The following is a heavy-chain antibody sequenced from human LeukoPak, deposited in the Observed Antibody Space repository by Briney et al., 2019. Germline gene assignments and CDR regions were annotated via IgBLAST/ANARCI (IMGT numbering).Heavy chain of an antibody. V-gene: IGHV3-30*04. Sequence: GGSLRLSCAASGFTFSSHAMHWVRQAPGKGLEWVAVISYDGSNKYYADSVKGRFTISRDNSKNTLYLQMNSLRAEDTAVYYCARDRSRRDSSSWPVDYWGQGTLVTVSS. CDR2: ISYDGSNK. D-gene: IGHD6-13*01. CDR3: ARDRSRRDSSSWPVDY. CDR1: GFTFSSHA. J-gene: IGHJ4*02.